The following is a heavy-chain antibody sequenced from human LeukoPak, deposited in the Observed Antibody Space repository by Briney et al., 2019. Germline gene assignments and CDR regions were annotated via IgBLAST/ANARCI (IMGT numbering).Heavy chain of an antibody. CDR3: TRVGTAGTLTDY. CDR1: GFTFSDYG. J-gene: IGHJ4*02. Sequence: GGSLRLSCAASGFTFSDYGLQWVRQGPGKRLECLSVIWSEGTIADYAESVRGRFTISRDTSKNTLYLQMNSLRGEDTAIYFCTRVGTAGTLTDYGGQGTLVTVSS. V-gene: IGHV3-33*03. D-gene: IGHD3-9*01. CDR2: IWSEGTIA.